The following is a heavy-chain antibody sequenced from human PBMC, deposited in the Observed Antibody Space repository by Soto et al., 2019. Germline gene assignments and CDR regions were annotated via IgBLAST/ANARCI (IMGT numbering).Heavy chain of an antibody. CDR2: IYYSGST. CDR3: ARQRTSVVTQAYFDD. CDR1: GGSINGRSYY. Sequence: PSEPLSLTCSVSGGSINGRSYYWGWIRQSPGKGLEWIGSIYYSGSTYYNPSLKSRVAMSVDTSKNQFSLKLRSVSAADTAVYYCARQRTSVVTQAYFDDWGQGSLVTVSS. D-gene: IGHD2-21*02. V-gene: IGHV4-39*01. J-gene: IGHJ4*02.